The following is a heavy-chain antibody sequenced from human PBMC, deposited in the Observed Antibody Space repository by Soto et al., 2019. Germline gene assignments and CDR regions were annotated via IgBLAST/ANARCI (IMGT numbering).Heavy chain of an antibody. Sequence: GGSLTLSSAPSAFTLSKALTNWARQAPGKGLEWVGRIKSKTDGGTTDYAAPVKGRFNISRDESKNTLYLQINSLKTEDSAVYYCTKDQGAYGYWGQGTLVSVSS. CDR2: IKSKTDGGTT. CDR1: AFTLSKAL. V-gene: IGHV3-15*07. CDR3: TKDQGAYGY. D-gene: IGHD4-17*01. J-gene: IGHJ4*02.